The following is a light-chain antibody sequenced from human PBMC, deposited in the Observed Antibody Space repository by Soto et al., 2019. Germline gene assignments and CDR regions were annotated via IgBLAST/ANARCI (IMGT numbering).Light chain of an antibody. CDR2: EVT. CDR3: SSFAGSNNV. J-gene: IGLJ1*01. CDR1: SSDVGGYDY. Sequence: QSALTQPPSASGSPGQSVTISCTGTSSDVGGYDYVSWYQQHPGKAPKLLIYEVTKRPSGVPERFSGSKSGNTASLTVSGLQAEDEADYYCSSFAGSNNVFGTGTKVTVL. V-gene: IGLV2-8*01.